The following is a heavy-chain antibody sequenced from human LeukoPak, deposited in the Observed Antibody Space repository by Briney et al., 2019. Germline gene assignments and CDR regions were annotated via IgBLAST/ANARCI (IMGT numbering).Heavy chain of an antibody. Sequence: KAGGSLRLACIASGFTLTNTWMRWVRHAPGKGLGWGGRIKGQADGGTTDYAPPVRGRFSISIDDSETTLYLQMSGLKIEDTALYYCATARSSGWSDGDFWGQGNLVTVSS. CDR3: ATARSSGWSDGDF. CDR1: GFTLTNTW. D-gene: IGHD6-19*01. CDR2: IKGQADGGTT. V-gene: IGHV3-15*01. J-gene: IGHJ4*02.